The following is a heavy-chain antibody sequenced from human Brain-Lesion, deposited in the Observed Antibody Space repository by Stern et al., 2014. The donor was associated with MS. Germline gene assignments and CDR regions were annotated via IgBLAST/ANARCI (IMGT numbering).Heavy chain of an antibody. CDR2: INYRRNP. Sequence: VQLVESGPGLVQPSETLSLTCTVSYDSISSYYWPWLRQPPGKGLEWIGYINYRRNPNYTPALKSRVTISVDTSKNQFSLKLTSVTAADTAVYYCARAFSDYHDSTPGYWGQGTLVTVSS. D-gene: IGHD3-22*01. V-gene: IGHV4-59*01. CDR1: YDSISSYY. J-gene: IGHJ4*02. CDR3: ARAFSDYHDSTPGY.